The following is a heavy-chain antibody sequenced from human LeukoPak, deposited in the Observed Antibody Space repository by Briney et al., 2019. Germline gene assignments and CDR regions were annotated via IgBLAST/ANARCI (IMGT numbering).Heavy chain of an antibody. Sequence: SETLSLTCAVYGGSFSGYYWSWIRQPPGKGLEWIGEINHSGSTNYNPSLKSRVTISVDTSKNQFSLKLSSVTAADTAVYYCARLVTAPPSYYYMDVWGKGTTVTVS. D-gene: IGHD5-18*01. CDR2: INHSGST. V-gene: IGHV4-34*01. J-gene: IGHJ6*03. CDR3: ARLVTAPPSYYYMDV. CDR1: GGSFSGYY.